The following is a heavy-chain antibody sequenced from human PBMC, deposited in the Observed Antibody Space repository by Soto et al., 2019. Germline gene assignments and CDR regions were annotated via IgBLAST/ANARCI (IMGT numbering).Heavy chain of an antibody. Sequence: SETLSLTCTVSGGSISSYYWSWIRQPPWKGLEWIGYISHSGSTNYNPSLKSRVTILIDTSKNQFSLKLSSVTAADTAVYYCARRTIGEGWFDPWGKGTLVTVSS. CDR1: GGSISSYY. CDR3: ARRTIGEGWFDP. V-gene: IGHV4-59*08. J-gene: IGHJ5*02. D-gene: IGHD3-10*01. CDR2: ISHSGST.